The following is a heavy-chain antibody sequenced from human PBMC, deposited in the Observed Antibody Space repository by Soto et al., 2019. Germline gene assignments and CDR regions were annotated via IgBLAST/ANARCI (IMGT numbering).Heavy chain of an antibody. V-gene: IGHV1-3*05. CDR1: GYTFTSYA. CDR2: INAGNGNT. Sequence: QVQVVQSGAEEKKPGASVKVSCKASGYTFTSYAIHWVRQAPGQRLEWMGWINAGNGNTKYSQKFQGRVTITRDTPASTAYMELSSLRSEDTAVYYCARSITLPTPLDYWGQGTLVTVSS. J-gene: IGHJ4*02. D-gene: IGHD1-20*01. CDR3: ARSITLPTPLDY.